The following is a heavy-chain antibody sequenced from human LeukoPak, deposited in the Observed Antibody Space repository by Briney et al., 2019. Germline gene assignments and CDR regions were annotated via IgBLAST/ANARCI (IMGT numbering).Heavy chain of an antibody. CDR1: GFTFSIYS. CDR2: ISSSSRHI. CDR3: ARGRRSSGWYFKTLTRNNWFDP. Sequence: PGGPLRLSCAASGFTFSIYSMNWVRQAPGKGLGWGSSISSSSRHIYYADSVKGRFTISRDNAKNSLSLQMNSLRAEDTAVYYCARGRRSSGWYFKTLTRNNWFDPWGQGTLVTVSS. D-gene: IGHD6-19*01. V-gene: IGHV3-21*04. J-gene: IGHJ5*02.